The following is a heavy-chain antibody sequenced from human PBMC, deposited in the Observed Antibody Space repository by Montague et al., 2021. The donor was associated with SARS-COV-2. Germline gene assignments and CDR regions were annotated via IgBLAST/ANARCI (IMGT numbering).Heavy chain of an antibody. CDR1: GFTFNHFA. J-gene: IGHJ6*02. CDR3: AKNRDIFWFGEGRDSMDV. Sequence: SLRLSFAASGFTFNHFAMHWVRQAPGKGLEWVAVISYDGSIKYYADSLRGRFTISRDSSKKTLYLQMNSLSGEDTAVYYCAKNRDIFWFGEGRDSMDVWGQGTTVIVSS. D-gene: IGHD3-10*01. V-gene: IGHV3-30*18. CDR2: ISYDGSIK.